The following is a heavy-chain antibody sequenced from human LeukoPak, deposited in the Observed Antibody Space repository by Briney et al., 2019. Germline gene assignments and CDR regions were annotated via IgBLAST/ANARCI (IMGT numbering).Heavy chain of an antibody. Sequence: ASVKVSCKASGYTFTSYAMNWVRQAPGQGLEWMGWINTNTGNPTYAQGFTGRFVFSLDTSVSTAYLQISSLKAKDTAVYYCARDGYCSGGSCYFGGVGIANFDYWGQGTLVTVSS. V-gene: IGHV7-4-1*02. CDR2: INTNTGNP. D-gene: IGHD2-15*01. J-gene: IGHJ4*02. CDR3: ARDGYCSGGSCYFGGVGIANFDY. CDR1: GYTFTSYA.